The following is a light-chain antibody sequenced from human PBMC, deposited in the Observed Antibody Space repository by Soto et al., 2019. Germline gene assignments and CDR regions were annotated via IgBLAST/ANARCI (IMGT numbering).Light chain of an antibody. CDR2: DVS. CDR3: SSDTSRSTRVV. V-gene: IGLV2-14*01. J-gene: IGLJ2*01. CDR1: NSDDGGYNY. Sequence: QSVLTQPASVSGSPGQSITISCTGTNSDDGGYNYVSWYQQHPGKAPKLMIYDVSNRPSGVSNRFSGSKSGNTASLNISGLQAEDEADYYCSSDTSRSTRVVFCGGTK.